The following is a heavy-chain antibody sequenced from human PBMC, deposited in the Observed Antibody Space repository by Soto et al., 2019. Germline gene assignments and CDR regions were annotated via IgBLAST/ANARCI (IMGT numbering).Heavy chain of an antibody. J-gene: IGHJ4*02. CDR3: ARWSYLDY. V-gene: IGHV3-23*01. CDR2: ISGSGDAT. D-gene: IGHD3-3*01. Sequence: PGGSLRLSCAASGVTFLTYAMSWVRQAPGKGLEWVAAISGSGDATFYADSVKGRFSISRDTSQSTLYLQMNSLRADDTAMYYCARWSYLDYWGQGTRVTVSS. CDR1: GVTFLTYA.